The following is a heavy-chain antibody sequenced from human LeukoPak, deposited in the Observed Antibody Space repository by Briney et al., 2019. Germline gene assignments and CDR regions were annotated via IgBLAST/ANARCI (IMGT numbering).Heavy chain of an antibody. D-gene: IGHD3-22*01. V-gene: IGHV1-46*01. Sequence: ASVKVSCKASGYTFTSYHMHWVRQAPGQGLEWMGIINPSGGTTNYAQKFQGRVTMTRDTSTSTVYMELSSLRSEDTAVYYCARGSTPSYYYDSSGHFDYWGQGTLVTVSS. CDR3: ARGSTPSYYYDSSGHFDY. CDR1: GYTFTSYH. CDR2: INPSGGTT. J-gene: IGHJ4*02.